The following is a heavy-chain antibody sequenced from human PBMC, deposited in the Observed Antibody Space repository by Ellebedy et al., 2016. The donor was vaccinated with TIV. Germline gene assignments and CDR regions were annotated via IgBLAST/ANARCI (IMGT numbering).Heavy chain of an antibody. CDR3: ARRRDREYDGYKYNGMDV. V-gene: IGHV1-8*01. CDR1: GYTLSDYD. Sequence: AASVKVSCKASGYTLSDYDINWVRQASGQGLEWMGWMNPNSGNTGYAQRFQGRVTMTRNTSTNTAYMELSSLRSEDTAVYYCARRRDREYDGYKYNGMDVWGQGTAVTVSS. J-gene: IGHJ6*02. D-gene: IGHD2/OR15-2a*01. CDR2: MNPNSGNT.